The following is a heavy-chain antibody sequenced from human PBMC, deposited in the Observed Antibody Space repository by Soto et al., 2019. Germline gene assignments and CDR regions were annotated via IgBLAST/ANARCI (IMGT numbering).Heavy chain of an antibody. CDR1: GGTFSSYA. CDR2: LIPIFGTD. Sequence: QVQLVQSGAEVKKPGSSVKVSCKASGGTFSSYAISWVRQAPGQGLEWMGGLIPIFGTDNYAQKFQGRVTITADESTSTAYMELSSLRSEDTAVYYCASIAAAGRTSDYWGQGTLVTVSS. CDR3: ASIAAAGRTSDY. J-gene: IGHJ4*02. V-gene: IGHV1-69*01. D-gene: IGHD6-13*01.